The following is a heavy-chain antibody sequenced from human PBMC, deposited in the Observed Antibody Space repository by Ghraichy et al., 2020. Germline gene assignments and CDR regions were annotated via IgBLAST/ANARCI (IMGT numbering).Heavy chain of an antibody. CDR1: GFTFSSYG. J-gene: IGHJ6*03. D-gene: IGHD3-3*01. CDR3: VKDQADFWSGYYFYYYYYYMDV. V-gene: IGHV3-30*02. CDR2: IRYDGSNK. Sequence: GGSLRLSCAASGFTFSSYGMHWVRQAPGKGLEWVAFIRYDGSNKYYADSVKGRFTISRDNSKNTLYLQMNSLRAEDTAVYYCVKDQADFWSGYYFYYYYYYMDVWGKGTTVTVSS.